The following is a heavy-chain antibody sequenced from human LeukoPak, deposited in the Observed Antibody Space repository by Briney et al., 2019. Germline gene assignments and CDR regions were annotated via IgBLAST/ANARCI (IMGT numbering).Heavy chain of an antibody. CDR2: ISYTGTT. J-gene: IGHJ4*02. V-gene: IGHV4-59*01. D-gene: IGHD3-3*01. Sequence: SETLSLTCNVSGASISNKFWSWIRHPPGKGLEWIGYISYTGTTNYNPSLQSRVTISVDTSKNQLSLRVTSMTAADTAVYYCARDTSGYYGRYESWGQGILVTVSS. CDR3: ARDTSGYYGRYES. CDR1: GASISNKF.